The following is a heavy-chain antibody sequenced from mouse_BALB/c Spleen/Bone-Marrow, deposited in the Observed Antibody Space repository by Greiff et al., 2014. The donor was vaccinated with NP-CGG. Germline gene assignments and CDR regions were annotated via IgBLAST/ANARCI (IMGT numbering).Heavy chain of an antibody. CDR1: GLPFSSYD. D-gene: IGHD2-2*01. CDR2: ITSGDSYT. V-gene: IGHV5-9*02. CDR3: ARQEGYDWTWFAY. Sequence: VQLQQSGGGLVKPGGSLKLSCAASGLPFSSYDMSWVRQTPEKRLEWVATITSGDSYTYYPDSVKGRFTISRDNARNTLYLQMSSLRSEDTALYYCARQEGYDWTWFAYWGQGTLVTVSA. J-gene: IGHJ3*01.